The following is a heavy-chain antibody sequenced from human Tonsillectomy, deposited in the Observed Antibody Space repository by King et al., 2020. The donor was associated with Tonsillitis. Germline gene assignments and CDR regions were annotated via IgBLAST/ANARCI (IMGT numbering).Heavy chain of an antibody. Sequence: VQLVQSGAEVKKPGASVKVSCKASGYTFTNYGISWVRHAPGQGLEWMGWISAYNGNTNYAQKLQGRVTMTTDTSTSKAYMELRSLTSDDTAVYYCAWVHVTMIVRTIDYWGQGTLVTVSS. CDR1: GYTFTNYG. V-gene: IGHV1-18*04. D-gene: IGHD3-22*01. J-gene: IGHJ4*02. CDR3: AWVHVTMIVRTIDY. CDR2: ISAYNGNT.